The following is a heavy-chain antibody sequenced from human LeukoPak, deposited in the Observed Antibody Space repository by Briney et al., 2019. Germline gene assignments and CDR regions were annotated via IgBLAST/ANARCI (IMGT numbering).Heavy chain of an antibody. J-gene: IGHJ4*02. CDR1: GFTFSSYA. V-gene: IGHV3-30-3*01. CDR2: ISYDGSNK. Sequence: GGSLRLSCAASGFTFSSYAMHWVRQAPGKGLEWVAVISYDGSNKYYADSVKGRFTISRDNSKNTLYLQMNSLRAEDTAVYYCARLRIAAADHFDYWGQGTLVTVSS. D-gene: IGHD6-13*01. CDR3: ARLRIAAADHFDY.